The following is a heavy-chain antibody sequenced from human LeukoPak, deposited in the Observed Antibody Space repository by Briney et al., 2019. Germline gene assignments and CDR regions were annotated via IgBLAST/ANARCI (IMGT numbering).Heavy chain of an antibody. J-gene: IGHJ6*02. CDR1: GFTFSSYS. V-gene: IGHV3-21*01. Sequence: PGVSLRRSCAASGFTFSSYSMNRVRQAPGKGLEWVSSISSSSSYIYYADSVKGRFTISRDNAKNSLYLQMNSLRAEDTAVYYCAREGCGGDCYSYYYYGMDVWGQGTTVTVSS. D-gene: IGHD2-21*02. CDR2: ISSSSSYI. CDR3: AREGCGGDCYSYYYYGMDV.